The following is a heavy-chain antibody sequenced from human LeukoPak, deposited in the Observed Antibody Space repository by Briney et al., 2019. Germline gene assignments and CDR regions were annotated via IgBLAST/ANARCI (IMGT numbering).Heavy chain of an antibody. CDR3: AREYDFWSGYFSHDAFAI. CDR1: GGSISSGGYY. V-gene: IGHV4-31*03. Sequence: SQTLSLTCTVSGGSISSGGYYWSWIRQHPGKGLEWIGYIYYSGSTYYNPSLKSRVTISVDTSKNQFSLKLSSVTAADTAVYYCAREYDFWSGYFSHDAFAIWGQGTMVTVSS. J-gene: IGHJ3*02. D-gene: IGHD3-3*01. CDR2: IYYSGST.